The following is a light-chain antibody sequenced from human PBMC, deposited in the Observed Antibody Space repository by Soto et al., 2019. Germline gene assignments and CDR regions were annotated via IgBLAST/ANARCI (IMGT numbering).Light chain of an antibody. CDR3: QQYDTSPQT. J-gene: IGKJ1*01. CDR1: QSVTSD. Sequence: EVVVTQSPGTLSLSPGERATLSCRASQSVTSDLAWYQQKPGQPPRLLIYGASNRATGIPDRFSGSGSRTDFSLSISGLEPEDFAVYYCQQYDTSPQTFGQGTKVDIK. V-gene: IGKV3-20*01. CDR2: GAS.